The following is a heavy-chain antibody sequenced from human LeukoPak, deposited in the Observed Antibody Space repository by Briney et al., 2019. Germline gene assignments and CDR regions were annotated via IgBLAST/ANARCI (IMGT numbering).Heavy chain of an antibody. Sequence: SQTLSLTCTVSGGSISSGDYYWSWIRQPPGKGLEWIGYIYYSGSTYYNPSLKSRVTISVDTSKNQFSLKLSSVTAADTAVYYCARRPGGYYDSSGYYYHFDYWGQGTLVTVSS. CDR1: GGSISSGDYY. V-gene: IGHV4-30-4*08. J-gene: IGHJ4*02. CDR3: ARRPGGYYDSSGYYYHFDY. CDR2: IYYSGST. D-gene: IGHD3-22*01.